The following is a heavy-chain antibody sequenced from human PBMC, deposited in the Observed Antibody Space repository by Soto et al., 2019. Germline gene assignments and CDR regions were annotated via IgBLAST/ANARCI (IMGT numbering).Heavy chain of an antibody. CDR1: GYNFSDYY. Sequence: QVQLVQSAAEVKKPGASVKVSCKASGYNFSDYYIHWVRQAPGQGLEWLGWVSPKSGGTNYAQKFKGRVTMTRDTHNNTVYMDLRGLKSGDTAVFYCEREISVGGTLNWFDPWGQGTLVTVSS. D-gene: IGHD2-8*02. V-gene: IGHV1-2*02. J-gene: IGHJ5*02. CDR2: VSPKSGGT. CDR3: EREISVGGTLNWFDP.